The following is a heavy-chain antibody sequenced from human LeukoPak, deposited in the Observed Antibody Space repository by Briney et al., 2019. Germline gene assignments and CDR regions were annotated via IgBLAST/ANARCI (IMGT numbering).Heavy chain of an antibody. D-gene: IGHD2-15*01. J-gene: IGHJ4*02. CDR2: ISYDGSNK. CDR1: GFTFSSYG. Sequence: PGGSLRLSCAASGFTFSSYGMHWVRQAPGKGLEWVAVISYDGSNKYYSHSVKGRFTISRDNSKNTLYLHMNSLRADDTAVYYCAKDADHCSGGSCSYFDFWGQGTLVIVSS. CDR3: AKDADHCSGGSCSYFDF. V-gene: IGHV3-30*18.